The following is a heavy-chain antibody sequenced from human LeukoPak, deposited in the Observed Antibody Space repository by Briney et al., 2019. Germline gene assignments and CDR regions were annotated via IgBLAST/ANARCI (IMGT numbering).Heavy chain of an antibody. CDR2: IIPIFGTA. D-gene: IGHD6-19*01. CDR3: ARAYSSGGLYGMDV. CDR1: GGTFSSYA. J-gene: IGHJ6*04. Sequence: SVKVSCKASGGTFSSYAISWVRQPPGQGLDWMGGIIPIFGTANYAQKFQDRVTITADESTSTAYMELSSLRSEDTAVYYCARAYSSGGLYGMDVWGKGTTVTVSS. V-gene: IGHV1-69*01.